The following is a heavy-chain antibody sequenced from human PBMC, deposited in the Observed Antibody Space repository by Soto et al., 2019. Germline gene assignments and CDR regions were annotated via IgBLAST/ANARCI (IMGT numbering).Heavy chain of an antibody. CDR2: ISGSGGST. V-gene: IGHV3-23*01. J-gene: IGHJ4*02. CDR1: GFTFSSYA. D-gene: IGHD3-10*01. Sequence: EVQLLESGGGLVQPGGSLRLSCAASGFTFSSYAMSWVRQAPGKGLEWVSAISGSGGSTYYADSVKGRFTISRDNSKNTLHQQMNSLRAEDTAVYYCAKDPMVRGVMDYWGQGTLVTVSS. CDR3: AKDPMVRGVMDY.